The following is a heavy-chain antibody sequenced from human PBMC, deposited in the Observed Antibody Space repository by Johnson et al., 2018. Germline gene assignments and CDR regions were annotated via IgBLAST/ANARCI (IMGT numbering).Heavy chain of an antibody. CDR1: GFSFSSYA. Sequence: EVQLVESVGGLVQPGGSLRLSCTGSGFSFSSYAMSWVRQIPGKGLEWVSGITGSGVTTNYADSVKGRFTISRDNSNNTQYLQMNSLRAEDTAIYYLAKYNWNTGYYYYGIDVWGQGTTVTVSS. V-gene: IGHV3-23*04. CDR3: AKYNWNTGYYYYGIDV. D-gene: IGHD1/OR15-1a*01. J-gene: IGHJ6*02. CDR2: ITGSGVTT.